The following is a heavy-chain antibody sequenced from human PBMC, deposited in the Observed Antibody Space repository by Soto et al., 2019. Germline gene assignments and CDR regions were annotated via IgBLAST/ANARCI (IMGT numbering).Heavy chain of an antibody. J-gene: IGHJ5*02. CDR2: ISGSGGST. D-gene: IGHD2-2*01. CDR3: AKDVVPAATRLNWFDP. V-gene: IGHV3-23*01. CDR1: GFTFSSYA. Sequence: GGSLRLSCAASGFTFSSYAMSWVRQAPGKGLEWVSAISGSGGSTYYADSVKGRFTISRDNSKNTLYLQMNSLRAEDTAVYYCAKDVVPAATRLNWFDPWGQGTLVTVSS.